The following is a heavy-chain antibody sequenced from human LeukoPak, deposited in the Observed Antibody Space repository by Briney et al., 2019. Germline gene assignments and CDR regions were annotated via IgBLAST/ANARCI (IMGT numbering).Heavy chain of an antibody. V-gene: IGHV6-1*01. CDR2: TYYRSTWHN. CDR1: GDSVSSNNIAA. CDR3: ARGNFYGSGSYYWFDP. D-gene: IGHD3-10*01. J-gene: IGHJ5*02. Sequence: SQTLSLTCAISGDSVSSNNIAAWNWIRQSPSRGLEWLGRTYYRSTWHNDYAQSMKSRITISPDTSKNQFSLQLNSVTPEDTAVYYCARGNFYGSGSYYWFDPWGQGTLVTVSS.